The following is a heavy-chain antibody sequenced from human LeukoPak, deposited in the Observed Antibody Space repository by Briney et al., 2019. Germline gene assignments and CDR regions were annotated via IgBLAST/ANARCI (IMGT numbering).Heavy chain of an antibody. D-gene: IGHD2-15*01. CDR1: GFTFSDYA. V-gene: IGHV3-23*01. Sequence: PGGSLRLSCAVSGFTFSDYAMSWVRQAPGKGLEWVSHISGSGGSTYYADSVRGRFTISRDNSRNTMYLQMNSLRAEDVAVYYCAKAPVTSCRGAFCYPFDSWGQGTLVTVSS. J-gene: IGHJ4*02. CDR3: AKAPVTSCRGAFCYPFDS. CDR2: ISGSGGST.